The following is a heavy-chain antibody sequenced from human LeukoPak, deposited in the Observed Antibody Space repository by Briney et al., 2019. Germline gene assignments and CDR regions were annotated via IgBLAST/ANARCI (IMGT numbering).Heavy chain of an antibody. J-gene: IGHJ5*02. Sequence: GGSLRLSCAASGFTFTTYWMGWVRQAPGKGLEWVANIKQDGSEKYYVDSVKGRFTISRDNAKNSLSLQMNSLRAEDTAVYYCARPLMYYYGSETYFWFDPWGQGTLVTVSS. CDR1: GFTFTTYW. V-gene: IGHV3-7*01. CDR3: ARPLMYYYGSETYFWFDP. D-gene: IGHD3-10*01. CDR2: IKQDGSEK.